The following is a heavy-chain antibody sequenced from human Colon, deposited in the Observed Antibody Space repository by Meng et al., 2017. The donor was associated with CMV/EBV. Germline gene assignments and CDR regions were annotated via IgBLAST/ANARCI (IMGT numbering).Heavy chain of an antibody. V-gene: IGHV1-18*01. D-gene: IGHD1-26*01. CDR3: ARQPVGVNRNRFDP. Sequence: ASVKVSCKASGYTISNYGISWVRQAPGQRLEWMGCFSTYTGNTIYAQKLQGRVTMTTDTATNTAYMELRSLRSDDTAVYYCARQPVGVNRNRFDPWGQGTLVTVSS. J-gene: IGHJ5*02. CDR1: GYTISNYG. CDR2: FSTYTGNT.